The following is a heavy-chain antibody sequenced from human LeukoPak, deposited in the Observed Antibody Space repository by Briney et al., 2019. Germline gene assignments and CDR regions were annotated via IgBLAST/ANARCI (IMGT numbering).Heavy chain of an antibody. Sequence: ASVKVSCKASGYTFTSYDINWVRQATGQGLEWMGWMNPNSGNTGYAQKFQGRVTITRNTSISTAYMELSSLRSEDTAVYYCARGSGRIVVVMDAFDIWGQGTMVTVSS. J-gene: IGHJ3*02. CDR3: ARGSGRIVVVMDAFDI. V-gene: IGHV1-8*03. CDR2: MNPNSGNT. CDR1: GYTFTSYD. D-gene: IGHD2-2*01.